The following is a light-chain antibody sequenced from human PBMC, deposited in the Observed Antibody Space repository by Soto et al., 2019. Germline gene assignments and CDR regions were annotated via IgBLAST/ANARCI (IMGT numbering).Light chain of an antibody. V-gene: IGLV1-40*01. Sequence: QSVLTQPPSVSGAPGPRVTISCSGNSSNIGAGFDVHWSQQLPGAAPKLLIVASTNRPSGVPDRFSGSTSDTSASLAITGLQIDDVAHSCSQSYDTGLTGHVLFGGGTKLTAL. J-gene: IGLJ2*01. CDR2: AST. CDR1: SSNIGAGFD. CDR3: QSYDTGLTGHVL.